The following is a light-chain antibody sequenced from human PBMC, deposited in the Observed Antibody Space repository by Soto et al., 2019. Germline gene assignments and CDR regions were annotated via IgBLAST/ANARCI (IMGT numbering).Light chain of an antibody. Sequence: SYELTQPPSVSVAPGKTARITCGGNNIGSKSVHWYQQKPGQAPVLVIYYDSDRPSGIPERFSGSNSGNTATLTICRVEAGDEADYYCQVWDSSSAVVFGGGTKLTVL. CDR1: NIGSKS. J-gene: IGLJ2*01. CDR2: YDS. V-gene: IGLV3-21*04. CDR3: QVWDSSSAVV.